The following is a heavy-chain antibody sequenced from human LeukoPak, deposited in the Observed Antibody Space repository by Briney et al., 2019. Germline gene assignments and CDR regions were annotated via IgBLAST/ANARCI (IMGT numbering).Heavy chain of an antibody. D-gene: IGHD3-22*01. J-gene: IGHJ3*02. CDR1: GYTFTGYY. V-gene: IGHV1-2*02. Sequence: ASVKVSCKASGYTFTGYYMHWVRQAPGQGLEWMGWINPNSGGTNYAQKFQGRVTMTRDTSISTAYMELSRLRSDDTAVYYCAVLYDSSGYFLGAFDIWGQGTMVTVSS. CDR2: INPNSGGT. CDR3: AVLYDSSGYFLGAFDI.